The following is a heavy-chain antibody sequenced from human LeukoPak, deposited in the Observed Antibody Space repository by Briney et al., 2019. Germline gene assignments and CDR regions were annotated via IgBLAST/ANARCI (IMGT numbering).Heavy chain of an antibody. J-gene: IGHJ4*02. CDR1: GDSLSRSSFY. D-gene: IGHD4-11*01. V-gene: IGHV4-39*01. Sequence: KTSETLSLTCSVSGDSLSRSSFYWGWIRQPPGKGLEWIGSINYSANTYYNPSLKSRVTISVDTSKNQFSLKLRSVTAEDTAVYYCARHGSGGTVTTGYWGQGSLLTVSS. CDR2: INYSANT. CDR3: ARHGSGGTVTTGY.